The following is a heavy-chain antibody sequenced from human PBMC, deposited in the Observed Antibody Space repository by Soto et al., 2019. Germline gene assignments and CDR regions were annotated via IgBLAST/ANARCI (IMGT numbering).Heavy chain of an antibody. CDR1: GGSISSYY. CDR3: ARDLGYCTNGVCSRGMFDY. Sequence: SETLSLTCTVSGGSISSYYWSWIRQPPGKGLEWIGYIYYSGSTNYNPSLKSRVTISVDTSKNQFSLKLSSVTAADTAVYYCARDLGYCTNGVCSRGMFDYWGQGTLVTVSS. V-gene: IGHV4-59*01. CDR2: IYYSGST. J-gene: IGHJ4*02. D-gene: IGHD2-8*01.